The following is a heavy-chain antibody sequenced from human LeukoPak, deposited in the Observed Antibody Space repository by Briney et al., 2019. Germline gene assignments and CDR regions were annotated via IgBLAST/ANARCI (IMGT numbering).Heavy chain of an antibody. CDR1: GVTFSSYW. CDR3: AKGYGNLRYSPG. V-gene: IGHV3-74*01. J-gene: IGHJ4*02. CDR2: IISDGSST. D-gene: IGHD2-15*01. Sequence: GGSLRLSCAASGVTFSSYWMHWVRQAPGKGLVWVSRIISDGSSTTYADSVKGRFTISRDNAKNTVYLQMNSLRAEDTAVYYFAKGYGNLRYSPGWGQGTLVTVSS.